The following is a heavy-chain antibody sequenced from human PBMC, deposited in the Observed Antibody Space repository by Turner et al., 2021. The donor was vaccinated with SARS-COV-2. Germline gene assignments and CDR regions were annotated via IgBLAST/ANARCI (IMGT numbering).Heavy chain of an antibody. V-gene: IGHV1-2*02. CDR1: GYSFTYHY. CDR3: AMGQDDLNIDV. J-gene: IGHJ6*02. D-gene: IGHD3-3*01. Sequence: QVRLVQSETEMKKPGASVKVCCKASGYSFTYHYIHWVRQAPGQGLGWMGWIDPSNGDSRSIEKFQGRVTMTRDTSLNTAYLEVTNLRSNDTAVYSCAMGQDDLNIDVWGQGTTVIVSS. CDR2: IDPSNGDS.